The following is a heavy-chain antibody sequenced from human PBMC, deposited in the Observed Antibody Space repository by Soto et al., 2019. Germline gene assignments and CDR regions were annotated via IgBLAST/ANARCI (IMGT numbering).Heavy chain of an antibody. CDR2: VSWNSGTM. J-gene: IGHJ6*03. D-gene: IGHD2-2*01. Sequence: EVQLVESGGGLVQPGRSLRLSCAASGFSFDEYAMHWVRQAPGKGLEWVSGVSWNSGTMGYGASVRGRFAISRDNAKNSLYLQMNSLTTEDTALYYCAKGFCSSTRCLTYSYMDVWGKGTTVTVSS. CDR1: GFSFDEYA. V-gene: IGHV3-9*01. CDR3: AKGFCSSTRCLTYSYMDV.